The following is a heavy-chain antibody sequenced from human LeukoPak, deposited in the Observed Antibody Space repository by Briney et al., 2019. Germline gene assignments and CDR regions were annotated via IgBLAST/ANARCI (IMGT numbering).Heavy chain of an antibody. CDR1: GYTFTGYY. J-gene: IGHJ5*02. V-gene: IGHV1-2*04. CDR3: ARSAVADFDWFDP. Sequence: ASVKVSCKASGYTFTGYYMHWVRQAPGQGLEWMGWINPNSGGTNYAQKFQGWVTMTRDTSISTAYMELSRLRSDDTAVYYCARSAVADFDWFDPWGQGTLVTVSS. D-gene: IGHD6-19*01. CDR2: INPNSGGT.